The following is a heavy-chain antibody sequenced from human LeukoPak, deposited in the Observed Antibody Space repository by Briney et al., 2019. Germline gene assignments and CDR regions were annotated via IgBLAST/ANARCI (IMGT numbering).Heavy chain of an antibody. CDR1: GGSFSGYY. Sequence: PSETLSLTCAVYGGSFSGYYWSWIRQPPGKGLEWIGEINHSGSTNYNPSLKSRVTISVDTSKNQFSLKLSSVTAADTAVYYCARVPYRRTFDYWGQGTLVTVSS. D-gene: IGHD2-2*01. CDR3: ARVPYRRTFDY. J-gene: IGHJ4*02. CDR2: INHSGST. V-gene: IGHV4-34*01.